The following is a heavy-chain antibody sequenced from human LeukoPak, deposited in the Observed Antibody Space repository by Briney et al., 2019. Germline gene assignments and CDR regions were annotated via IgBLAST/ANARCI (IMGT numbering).Heavy chain of an antibody. V-gene: IGHV3-21*01. J-gene: IGHJ3*02. D-gene: IGHD3-9*01. CDR2: ISSSSRYI. CDR1: GLTFSSYS. Sequence: GGSLRLSCAASGLTFSSYSMNWVRQAPGKGREWVSSISSSSRYIYYACAVKGRFTISRDNAKNSLYLQMNSLRAEDTAVYYCARDLLDYDILTGYYDNDAFDIWGQGTMVTVSS. CDR3: ARDLLDYDILTGYYDNDAFDI.